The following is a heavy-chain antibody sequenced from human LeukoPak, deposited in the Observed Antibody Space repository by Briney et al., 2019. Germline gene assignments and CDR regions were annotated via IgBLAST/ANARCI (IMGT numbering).Heavy chain of an antibody. D-gene: IGHD3-22*01. Sequence: GASVKVSCKASGGTFSSYAISWVRQAPGQGLEWMGGIIAMFGRANHAQKFQGRVTITTDESTSTAYMELSSLRSEDTAVYYCARGPSHYDSSGYEGYYYMDVWGKGTTVTVSS. J-gene: IGHJ6*03. CDR2: IIAMFGRA. CDR3: ARGPSHYDSSGYEGYYYMDV. V-gene: IGHV1-69*05. CDR1: GGTFSSYA.